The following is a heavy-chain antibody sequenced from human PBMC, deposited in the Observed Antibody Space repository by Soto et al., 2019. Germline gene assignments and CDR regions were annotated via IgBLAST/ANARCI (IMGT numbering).Heavy chain of an antibody. D-gene: IGHD5-18*01. Sequence: EVQLVESGGGLVQPGGSLRLSCAASGFTVSSNYMSWVRQAPGRGLEWVSVIYSGGSAYYADSVKGRFTISRDNSQNTLHLQMNSLRAEDTALYYCARHGYSYGGGYFDHWGQGTLLTVSS. CDR1: GFTVSSNY. V-gene: IGHV3-66*04. J-gene: IGHJ4*02. CDR2: IYSGGSA. CDR3: ARHGYSYGGGYFDH.